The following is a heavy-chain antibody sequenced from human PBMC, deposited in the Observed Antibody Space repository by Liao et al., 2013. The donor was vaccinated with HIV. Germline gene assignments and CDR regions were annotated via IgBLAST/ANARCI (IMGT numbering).Heavy chain of an antibody. D-gene: IGHD3-10*01. CDR3: ARSPGSGRYVWYFDL. J-gene: IGHJ2*01. CDR2: IYQTGTT. Sequence: QVQLQQWGAGLLKPSETLSLTCAVYGGSFSGYSWSWIRQPPGKGLEWIGYIYQTGTTSYTPSLKSRVIISVDTSKNQFSLNLSSVTAADTAVYYCARSPGSGRYVWYFDLWGRGTLVTVSS. V-gene: IGHV4-34*01. CDR1: GGSFSGYS.